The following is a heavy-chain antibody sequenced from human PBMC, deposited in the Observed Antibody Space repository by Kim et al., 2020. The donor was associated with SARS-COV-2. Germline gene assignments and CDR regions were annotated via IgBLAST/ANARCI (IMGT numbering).Heavy chain of an antibody. CDR3: AKDPYGGNSYLAWFDP. Sequence: GGSLRLSCAASGFTFSSYAMSWVRQAPGKGLEWVSTIRGSGDSRHYADSVKGRFTISRDNSKNTLYLQMNSLRAEDTAVYYCAKDPYGGNSYLAWFDPWG. V-gene: IGHV3-23*01. CDR1: GFTFSSYA. CDR2: IRGSGDSR. D-gene: IGHD2-21*02. J-gene: IGHJ5*02.